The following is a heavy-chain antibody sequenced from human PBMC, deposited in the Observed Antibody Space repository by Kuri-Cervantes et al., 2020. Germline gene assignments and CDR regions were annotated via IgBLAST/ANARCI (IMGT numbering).Heavy chain of an antibody. J-gene: IGHJ4*02. CDR3: ARVLESWYLDY. CDR2: ISYDGSNK. CDR1: GFTFSSYG. V-gene: IGHV3-30*03. D-gene: IGHD5-24*01. Sequence: GGSLRLSCAASGFTFSSYGMHWVRRAPGKGLEWVAVISYDGSNKYYADSVKGRFTISRDNSKNTLYLQMNSLRAEDTAVYYCARVLESWYLDYWGQGTLVTGSS.